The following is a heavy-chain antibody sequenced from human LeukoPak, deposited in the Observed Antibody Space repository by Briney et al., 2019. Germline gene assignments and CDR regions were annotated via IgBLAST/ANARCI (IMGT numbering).Heavy chain of an antibody. CDR1: GYHFSSYR. V-gene: IGHV1-18*01. Sequence: ASVKVSCKASGYHFSSYRVNWLRQAPGQGPEWMGWISPYNGDTNYAQNLQDRATMTTDTSTSTVYMELRSLKSDDSAVYYCAIGREAGLFDHWGQGTLVTVAS. J-gene: IGHJ4*01. CDR2: ISPYNGDT. D-gene: IGHD1-26*01. CDR3: AIGREAGLFDH.